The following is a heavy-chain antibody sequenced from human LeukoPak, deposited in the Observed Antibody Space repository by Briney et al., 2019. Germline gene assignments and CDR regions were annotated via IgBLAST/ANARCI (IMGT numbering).Heavy chain of an antibody. D-gene: IGHD3-10*01. CDR1: GYTFTSYY. CDR3: ARIPRRRGVIPY. CDR2: INPSGGST. V-gene: IGHV1-46*01. J-gene: IGHJ4*02. Sequence: ASVKVSCKASGYTFTSYYMHWVRQAPGQGLEWMGIINPSGGSTSYAQKFQGRVTMTRNTSISTAYMELSSLRSEDTAVYYCARIPRRRGVIPYWGQGTLVTVSS.